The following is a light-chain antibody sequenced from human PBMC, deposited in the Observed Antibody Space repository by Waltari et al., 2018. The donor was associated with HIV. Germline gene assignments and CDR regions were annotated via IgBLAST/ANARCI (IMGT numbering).Light chain of an antibody. CDR1: RSNIGSTT. Sequence: QSVLTQPPSASGTPGQRVTISCSGSRSNIGSTTVNWYQQVPGTAPKLLSYSHNERPAGVPDRFSGSKSGTSASLAINGLQSEDEADYYCLAWDVSLQGYVFGTGTKVTVL. CDR2: SHN. J-gene: IGLJ1*01. CDR3: LAWDVSLQGYV. V-gene: IGLV1-44*01.